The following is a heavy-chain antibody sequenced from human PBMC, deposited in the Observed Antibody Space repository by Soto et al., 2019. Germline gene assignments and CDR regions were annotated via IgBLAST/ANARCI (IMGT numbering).Heavy chain of an antibody. V-gene: IGHV4-39*01. CDR2: VYYRGST. D-gene: IGHD2-21*02. CDR1: GDSVTWTSCY. CDR3: ARLTSRIPAASHGRSTGLDP. Sequence: SETLSLTCTLSGDSVTWTSCYWGWIRQPPGKGLEWVGDVYYRGSTYYNPSLKSRLPMSIDTSKGQFSLRMSSATAADTGVYYCARLTSRIPAASHGRSTGLDPWGPGILVTVAS. J-gene: IGHJ5*02.